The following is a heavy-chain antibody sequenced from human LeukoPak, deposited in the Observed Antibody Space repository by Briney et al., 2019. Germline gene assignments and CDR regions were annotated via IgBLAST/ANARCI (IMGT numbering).Heavy chain of an antibody. CDR3: AKDQTGYDSSGYYDLGS. V-gene: IGHV3-48*01. D-gene: IGHD3-22*01. J-gene: IGHJ3*01. CDR1: GFTFSSYS. CDR2: ISSSSSTI. Sequence: GGSLRLSCAASGFTFSSYSMNWVRQAPGKGLEWVSYISSSSSTIYYADSVKGRFTISRDNSKNTLYLQMNSLRAEDTAVYYCAKDQTGYDSSGYYDLGSWGQGTMVTVSS.